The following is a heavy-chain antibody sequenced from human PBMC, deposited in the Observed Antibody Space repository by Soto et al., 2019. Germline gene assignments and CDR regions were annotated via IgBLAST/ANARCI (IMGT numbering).Heavy chain of an antibody. J-gene: IGHJ6*02. Sequence: GASVKVSCKVSGYTLTELSMHWVRQAPGKGLEWMGGFDPEDGETIYAQKFQGRVTMTEDTSTDTAYMELSSLRSEDTAVYYCATETALTSRDYDILTGYYLRGMDVWGQGTKVTVSS. CDR2: FDPEDGET. D-gene: IGHD3-9*01. CDR3: ATETALTSRDYDILTGYYLRGMDV. CDR1: GYTLTELS. V-gene: IGHV1-24*01.